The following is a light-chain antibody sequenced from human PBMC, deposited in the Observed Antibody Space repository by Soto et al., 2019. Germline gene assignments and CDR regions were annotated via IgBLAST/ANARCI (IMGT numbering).Light chain of an antibody. CDR3: QQANAFPWT. Sequence: DIQMTQSPSSVSASVGDRVTITCRASQGITTYLAWYQQKPGKAPELLIYAASSLQSGVPSRFSGSGSGTDFTLTISSLQPEDFATYFCQQANAFPWTFAQGTKVEIK. V-gene: IGKV1-12*01. CDR1: QGITTY. J-gene: IGKJ1*01. CDR2: AAS.